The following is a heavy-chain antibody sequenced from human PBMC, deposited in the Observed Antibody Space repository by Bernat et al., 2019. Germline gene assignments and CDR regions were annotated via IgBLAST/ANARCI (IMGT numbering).Heavy chain of an antibody. Sequence: EVQLVESGGGLVQPGGSLRLSCAASGFTFSSYSMNWVRQAPGTGLEWVSYISSSSSTIYYADSVKGRFTISRDNAKNSLYLQMNSLRAEDTAVYYCASIDGAGSYYSNFDYWGQGTLVTVSS. J-gene: IGHJ4*02. D-gene: IGHD3-10*01. CDR3: ASIDGAGSYYSNFDY. CDR2: ISSSSSTI. CDR1: GFTFSSYS. V-gene: IGHV3-48*01.